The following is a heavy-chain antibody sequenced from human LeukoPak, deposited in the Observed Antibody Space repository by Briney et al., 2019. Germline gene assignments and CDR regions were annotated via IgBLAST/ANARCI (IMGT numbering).Heavy chain of an antibody. CDR3: ARDSYTNYVNYFDY. Sequence: GASVKVSCKASGYTFTSYGISWVRQAPGQGLEWMGWISAYNGNTNYAQKLQGRVTMTTDTSTSTAYMELRSLRSDDTAVYYCARDSYTNYVNYFDYWGQGTLVTVSS. J-gene: IGHJ4*02. CDR1: GYTFTSYG. CDR2: ISAYNGNT. D-gene: IGHD3-16*01. V-gene: IGHV1-18*01.